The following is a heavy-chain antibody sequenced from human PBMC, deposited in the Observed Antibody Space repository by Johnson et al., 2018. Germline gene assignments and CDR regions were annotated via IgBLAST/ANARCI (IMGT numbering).Heavy chain of an antibody. CDR2: LPWDGGTT. J-gene: IGHJ6*02. CDR3: AKDVRGFRYGYFVGGLDV. D-gene: IGHD5-18*01. V-gene: IGHV3-43*01. Sequence: VQLVESGGVVVQPGGSLRLSCAASGFTFDDHTMHRVRQPPGKGLQWVSLLPWDGGTTYYTESVKGRFSISRDNSKNSLYLKMNSRRTEDTAVYYCAKDVRGFRYGYFVGGLDVWGQGTTVTVSS. CDR1: GFTFDDHT.